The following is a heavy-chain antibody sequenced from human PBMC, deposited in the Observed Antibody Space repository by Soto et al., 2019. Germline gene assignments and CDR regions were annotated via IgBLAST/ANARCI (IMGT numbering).Heavy chain of an antibody. J-gene: IGHJ6*02. D-gene: IGHD5-12*01. CDR2: INPSGGST. Sequence: ASVKVSCKASGYTFTSYYMHWVRQAPGQGLEWMGIINPSGGSTSYAQKFQGRVTMTGDTSTSTVYMELSSLRSEDTAVYYCARETGGYVGSRLREGYYYYGMDVWGQGTTVTVSS. CDR1: GYTFTSYY. V-gene: IGHV1-46*01. CDR3: ARETGGYVGSRLREGYYYYGMDV.